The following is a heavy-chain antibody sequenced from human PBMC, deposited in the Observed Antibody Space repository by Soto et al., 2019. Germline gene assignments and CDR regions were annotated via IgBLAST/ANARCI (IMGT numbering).Heavy chain of an antibody. V-gene: IGHV3-15*07. CDR3: TTESGIEDFYYGMDV. D-gene: IGHD1-26*01. J-gene: IGHJ6*02. CDR2: IKSKTDGGTT. Sequence: PGGSLRLSCAASGFTFSNAWMNWVRQAPGNGLEWVGRIKSKTDGGTTDYAAPVKGRFTISRDDSKNTLYLQMNSLKTEDTAVYYRTTESGIEDFYYGMDVWGQGTTVTVSS. CDR1: GFTFSNAW.